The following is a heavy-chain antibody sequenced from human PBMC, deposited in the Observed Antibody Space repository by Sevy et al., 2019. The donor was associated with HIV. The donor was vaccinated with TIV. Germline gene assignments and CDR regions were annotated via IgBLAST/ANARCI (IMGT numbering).Heavy chain of an antibody. CDR1: GFTFSSNY. V-gene: IGHV3-53*01. Sequence: GGSLRLSCAASGFTFSSNYMSWVRQAPGKGLEWVSVIYSGGSTYYADSVKGRFTISRDNSKNTLYLQMNSLRAEDTAVYYCARDRITMVQGVITHYFDYWGQGTLVTVSS. D-gene: IGHD3-10*01. J-gene: IGHJ4*02. CDR2: IYSGGST. CDR3: ARDRITMVQGVITHYFDY.